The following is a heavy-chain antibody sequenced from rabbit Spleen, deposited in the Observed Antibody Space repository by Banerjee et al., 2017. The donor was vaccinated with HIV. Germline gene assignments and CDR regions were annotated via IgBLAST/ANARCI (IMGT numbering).Heavy chain of an antibody. J-gene: IGHJ3*01. CDR3: ARNGGMLNYEL. D-gene: IGHD6-1*01. CDR1: GFSFSGGYD. V-gene: IGHV1S45*01. Sequence: QEQLEESGGDLVKPEGSLTLTCTASGFSFSGGYDMCWVRQAPGKGLEWIGYIYSTIEYTYYASWAKGRFTISKTSSTTVTLQMTSLTVADTATYFCARNGGMLNYELWGQGTLVTVS. CDR2: IYSTIEYT.